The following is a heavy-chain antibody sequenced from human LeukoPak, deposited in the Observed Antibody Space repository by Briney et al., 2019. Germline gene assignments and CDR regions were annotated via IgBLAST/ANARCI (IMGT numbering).Heavy chain of an antibody. Sequence: SETLSLTCTVSGGSISSYYWSWVRQPPGKGLEWIGYIYYSGSTNYNPSLTSRVTISVDTYKNQFSLKLSSGTAADTAVYYCAGNRATMVRGIYYYGMDVWGQGTTVTASS. CDR2: IYYSGST. CDR1: GGSISSYY. CDR3: AGNRATMVRGIYYYGMDV. J-gene: IGHJ6*02. V-gene: IGHV4-59*01. D-gene: IGHD3-10*01.